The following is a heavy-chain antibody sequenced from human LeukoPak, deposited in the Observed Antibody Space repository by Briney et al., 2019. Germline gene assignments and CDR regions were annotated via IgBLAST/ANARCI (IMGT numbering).Heavy chain of an antibody. CDR2: INAGNGNT. J-gene: IGHJ3*02. V-gene: IGHV1-3*01. CDR1: GYTFTSYA. D-gene: IGHD3-22*01. CDR3: ARRDLGNYYDSSGPLDAFNT. Sequence: ASVKVSCKASGYTFTSYAMHWVRQAPGQRLEWMGWINAGNGNTKYSQKFQGRVTITRDTSASTAYMEPSSLRSEDTAVYYCARRDLGNYYDSSGPLDAFNTWAKGQWSPSLQ.